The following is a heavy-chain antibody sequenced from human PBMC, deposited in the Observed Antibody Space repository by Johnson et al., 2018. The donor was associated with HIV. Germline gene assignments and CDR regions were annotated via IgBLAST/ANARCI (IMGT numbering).Heavy chain of an antibody. J-gene: IGHJ3*02. CDR1: GFTFSSYA. Sequence: VQLVESGGGVVQPGRSLRLSCAASGFTFSSYAMHWVRQAPGKGLEWVAVISYDGSNKYYADSVKGRFTISRDNSKNTLYLQMNSLRAEETALYYCAKGRGHAFDIWGQGTMVTVSA. D-gene: IGHD3-10*01. V-gene: IGHV3-30-3*01. CDR3: AKGRGHAFDI. CDR2: ISYDGSNK.